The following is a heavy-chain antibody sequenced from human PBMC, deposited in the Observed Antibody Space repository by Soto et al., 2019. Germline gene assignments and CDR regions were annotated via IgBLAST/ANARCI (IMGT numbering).Heavy chain of an antibody. D-gene: IGHD6-6*01. CDR1: RSSISSSDYY. CDR2: IFYSGNT. Sequence: QLHLQESGPGLVKPSETLSLTCTVSRSSISSSDYYWGWVRQSPGKGLEWIGNIFYSGNTYYNPSLKSRVNISVDTSNNHFSHNLRAVTAVDTSVYYCARFIIAARPFDYWGQGTLVTVSS. V-gene: IGHV4-39*01. J-gene: IGHJ4*02. CDR3: ARFIIAARPFDY.